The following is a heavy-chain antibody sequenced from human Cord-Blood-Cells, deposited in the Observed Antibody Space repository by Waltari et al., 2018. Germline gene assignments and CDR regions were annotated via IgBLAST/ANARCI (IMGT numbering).Heavy chain of an antibody. D-gene: IGHD4-17*01. Sequence: QLQLQESGPGLVKPSETLSLTCTVSGGSISSSSYYWGWIRQPPGKGLEWIGSIYYSGSTYYNPSLKSRVTISVDTSNNQFSLKLSSVTAADTAVYYCARHSGDYAIFDYWGQGTLVTVSS. CDR2: IYYSGST. V-gene: IGHV4-39*01. CDR3: ARHSGDYAIFDY. CDR1: GGSISSSSYY. J-gene: IGHJ4*02.